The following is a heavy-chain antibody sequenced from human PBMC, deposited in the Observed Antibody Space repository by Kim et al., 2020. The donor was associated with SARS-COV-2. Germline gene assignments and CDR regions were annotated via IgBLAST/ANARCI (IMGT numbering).Heavy chain of an antibody. V-gene: IGHV3-7*01. J-gene: IGHJ5*02. CDR3: ATLGRSNSYSS. Sequence: GGSLRLSCTASGFTFSNSWLSWVRQALGKGLEWVANIKGDGSLKYYLDSVKGRFTISRDNAKNSLYLQMNSLRVDDTAIYYCATLGRSNSYSSWGQGTLV. D-gene: IGHD5-18*01. CDR1: GFTFSNSW. CDR2: IKGDGSLK.